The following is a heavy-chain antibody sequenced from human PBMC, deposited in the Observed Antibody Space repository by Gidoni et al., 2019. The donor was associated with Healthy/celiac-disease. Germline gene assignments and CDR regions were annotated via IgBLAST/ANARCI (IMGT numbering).Heavy chain of an antibody. J-gene: IGHJ4*02. D-gene: IGHD3-16*01. CDR3: ARDPRGTGDY. CDR2: IKQDGSEK. CDR1: GFTFSRYW. V-gene: IGHV3-7*01. Sequence: EVQLVESGGGLVQPGGSLSLSCAASGFTFSRYWRSWVRQAPGKGLEWVANIKQDGSEKYYVDSVKGRFTISRDNAKNSRYLQMNSLRAEDTAVYYCARDPRGTGDYWGQGTLVTVSS.